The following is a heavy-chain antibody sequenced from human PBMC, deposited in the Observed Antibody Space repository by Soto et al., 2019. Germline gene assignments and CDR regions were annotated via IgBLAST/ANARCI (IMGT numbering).Heavy chain of an antibody. CDR2: IYYSGSP. D-gene: IGHD6-19*01. V-gene: IGHV4-39*01. CDR1: GGSISSSSYY. J-gene: IGHJ4*02. Sequence: PSGTLSLTRTVSGGSISSSSYYWGWVRQPPGKGLEWIGSIYYSGSPYYNPSLKSRVTISVDTSKNQLSLKLISVTAADTAVYYCARQLGYSSGWYSDYWGQGTLVTVSS. CDR3: ARQLGYSSGWYSDY.